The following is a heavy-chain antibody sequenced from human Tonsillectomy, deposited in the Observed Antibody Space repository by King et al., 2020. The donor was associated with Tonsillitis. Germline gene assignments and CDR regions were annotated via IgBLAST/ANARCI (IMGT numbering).Heavy chain of an antibody. CDR1: GGTFSSYA. V-gene: IGHV1-69*01. D-gene: IGHD6-13*01. Sequence: VQLVESGAEVKKPGSSVKVSCKASGGTFSSYAVNWVRQAPGQGLEWMGGIIAFFGTANYAPKFQGRVTIIADESTSTAYMEVSSLRSEDTAVYYCARGPGAAAGDYYYYMDVWGKGTTVTVSS. CDR3: ARGPGAAAGDYYYYMDV. CDR2: IIAFFGTA. J-gene: IGHJ6*03.